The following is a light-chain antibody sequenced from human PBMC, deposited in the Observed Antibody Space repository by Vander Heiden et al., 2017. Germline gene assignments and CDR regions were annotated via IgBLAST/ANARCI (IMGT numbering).Light chain of an antibody. CDR2: AAS. Sequence: DIQLTQSPSFLSASVGDRVTITCRASQGISSYLAWYQQKPGKAPKLLIYAASTLQSGVPSRFSGSGPGTEFTLTISSLQPEDFATYYCQQLNSYPLITFGQGTRLEIK. CDR3: QQLNSYPLIT. J-gene: IGKJ5*01. V-gene: IGKV1-9*01. CDR1: QGISSY.